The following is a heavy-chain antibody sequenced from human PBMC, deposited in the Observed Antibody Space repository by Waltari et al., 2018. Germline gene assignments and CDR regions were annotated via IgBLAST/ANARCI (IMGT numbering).Heavy chain of an antibody. V-gene: IGHV3-11*01. CDR2: ISSSCSTI. Sequence: QVQLVASGGGLVKPGGTLRLSCAASGFPFSDHYMNCIRQAPGKGLEWVSYISSSCSTIYYADSVKGRFTISRDNAKNSLYLQMNSLRAEDTAVYYCARRHDYVGQGTLVTVSS. CDR3: ARRHDY. CDR1: GFPFSDHY. J-gene: IGHJ4*02.